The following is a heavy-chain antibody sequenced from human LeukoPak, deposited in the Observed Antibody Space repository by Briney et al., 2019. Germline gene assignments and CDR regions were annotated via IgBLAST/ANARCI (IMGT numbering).Heavy chain of an antibody. CDR3: ARVHCSSTSCYTWGYFDY. CDR2: IYSSGST. D-gene: IGHD2-2*01. V-gene: IGHV4-30-4*08. Sequence: PSETLSLTCTVSGGSISSGDYYWSWIRQPPGKGLEWIGYIYSSGSTYYNPSLKSRVTISVDTSKNQFSLKLSSVSAADTAVYYCARVHCSSTSCYTWGYFDYWGQGTLVTVSS. CDR1: GGSISSGDYY. J-gene: IGHJ4*02.